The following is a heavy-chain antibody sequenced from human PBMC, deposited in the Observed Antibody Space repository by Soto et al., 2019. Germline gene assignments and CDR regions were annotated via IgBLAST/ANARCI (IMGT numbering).Heavy chain of an antibody. CDR2: IIPIFGTV. Sequence: SVKVSCKASGGTFSNYAFIWVRQAPGQGLEWVGGIIPIFGTVNYAQKFQGRVTITADESTSTAYMELSSLRSEDTAVYYCARGQSGSVVTGDYFDYWGQGTLVTVSS. CDR1: GGTFSNYA. D-gene: IGHD3-22*01. CDR3: ARGQSGSVVTGDYFDY. J-gene: IGHJ4*02. V-gene: IGHV1-69*13.